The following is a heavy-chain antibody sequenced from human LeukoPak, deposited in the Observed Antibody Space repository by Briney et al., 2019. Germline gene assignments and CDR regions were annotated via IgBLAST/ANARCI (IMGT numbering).Heavy chain of an antibody. J-gene: IGHJ4*02. CDR2: ISSSSSYI. CDR3: ARDLSGVTGYAYGRGIDY. Sequence: GGSLRLSCAASGFTFSSYSMNWVRQAPGKGLEWVSSISSSSSYIYYADSVKGRFTISRDNAKNSLYLQMNSLRAEDTAVYYCARDLSGVTGYAYGRGIDYWGQGTLVTVSS. CDR1: GFTFSSYS. V-gene: IGHV3-21*01. D-gene: IGHD5-18*01.